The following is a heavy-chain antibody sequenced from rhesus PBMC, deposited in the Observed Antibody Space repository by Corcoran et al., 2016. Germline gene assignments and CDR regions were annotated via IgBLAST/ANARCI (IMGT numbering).Heavy chain of an antibody. J-gene: IGHJ4*01. CDR2: IYGSGGST. CDR3: ARIASSWSNFDY. V-gene: IGHV4-93*02. D-gene: IGHD6-13*01. CDR1: GGSISRSNW. Sequence: QVQLQESGPAVVKPSETLSLTCAVSGGSISRSNWWSWIRQSPGKGLEWIGGIYGSGGSTEYNPSIKSRVTISIDTSKNQFSLKLSSVTAADTAVYYCARIASSWSNFDYWGQGVLVTVSS.